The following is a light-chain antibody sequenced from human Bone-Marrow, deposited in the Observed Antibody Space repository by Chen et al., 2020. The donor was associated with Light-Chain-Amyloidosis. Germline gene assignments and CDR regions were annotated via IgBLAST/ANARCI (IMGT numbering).Light chain of an antibody. CDR1: DLPTKY. CDR2: RDT. Sequence: SYELTQPPSVSVSPGQTARITCSGDDLPTKYVYWYQQMPGQAPVLVIHRDTERPWGISERFSGSGSGTTATLTISGVQAEDEADYHCQSTDSSGTYEVIFGGGTKLTVL. V-gene: IGLV3-25*03. J-gene: IGLJ2*01. CDR3: QSTDSSGTYEVI.